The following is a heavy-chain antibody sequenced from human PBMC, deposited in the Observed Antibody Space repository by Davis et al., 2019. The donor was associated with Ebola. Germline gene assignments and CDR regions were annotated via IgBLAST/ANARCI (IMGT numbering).Heavy chain of an antibody. D-gene: IGHD2/OR15-2a*01. J-gene: IGHJ6*02. V-gene: IGHV3-74*01. CDR3: VRDSMVPYGMDV. Sequence: GESLKISCAASGFTFSNYYLHWVRQAPGKGLLWVSRINNDGSSAAYADSVKGRFTISRDNARNTLYLQMNSLRAEDTAIYYCVRDSMVPYGMDVWGQGITVTVSS. CDR1: GFTFSNYY. CDR2: INNDGSSA.